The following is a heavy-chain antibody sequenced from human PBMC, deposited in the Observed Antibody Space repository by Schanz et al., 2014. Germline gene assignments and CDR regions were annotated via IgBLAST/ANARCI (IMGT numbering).Heavy chain of an antibody. CDR1: GFTFSNYA. D-gene: IGHD6-13*01. CDR2: IASGGSHT. V-gene: IGHV3-23*04. CDR3: ARDMTIAPA. J-gene: IGHJ5*02. Sequence: EVQLVESGGDLVQPGGSLSLSCAASGFTFSNYAMSWVRQAPGKGLDWVSTIASGGSHTFYADSVTGRFTISGDNSKNTLYLQMDTLRVEDTAMFYCARDMTIAPAWGQGTLVTVSS.